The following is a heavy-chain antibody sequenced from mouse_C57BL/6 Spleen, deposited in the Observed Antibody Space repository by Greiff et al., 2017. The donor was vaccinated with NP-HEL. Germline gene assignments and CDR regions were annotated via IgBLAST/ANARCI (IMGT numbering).Heavy chain of an antibody. D-gene: IGHD1-1*01. CDR1: GYTFTSYW. Sequence: VQLQQPGAELVMPGASVKLSCKASGYTFTSYWMHWVKQRPGQGLEWIGEIDPSDSYTNYNQKFKGKSTLTVDKSSSTAYMQLSSLTSEDSAVYYCARGHYYGSSFPWFAYWGQGTLVTVSA. CDR3: ARGHYYGSSFPWFAY. V-gene: IGHV1-69*01. CDR2: IDPSDSYT. J-gene: IGHJ3*01.